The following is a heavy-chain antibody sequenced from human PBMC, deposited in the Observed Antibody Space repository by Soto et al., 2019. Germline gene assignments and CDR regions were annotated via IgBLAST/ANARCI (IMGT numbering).Heavy chain of an antibody. J-gene: IGHJ6*02. D-gene: IGHD4-17*01. CDR2: IYPGGSET. CDR1: GYSFSSYW. V-gene: IGHV5-51*01. CDR3: ARLGFGDYFGSSYFYGMDV. Sequence: PGESLKISCQGSGYSFSSYWIAWVRQMPGKGLEWVGTIYPGGSETRYSPSFQGQVTISADKSISGVYLQWASLKASDTAMYYCARLGFGDYFGSSYFYGMDVWGQGTTVTVSS.